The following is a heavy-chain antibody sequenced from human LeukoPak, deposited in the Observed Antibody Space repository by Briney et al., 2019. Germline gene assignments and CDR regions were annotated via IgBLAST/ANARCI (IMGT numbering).Heavy chain of an antibody. CDR3: AKDIPNYYDSSGYSYYFDY. V-gene: IGHV3-43*02. D-gene: IGHD3-22*01. Sequence: PGGSLRLSCAASGFTFDDYAMHWVRQAPGKGLEWVSLISGDGGSTYYADSVKGRFTISRDNSKNSLYLQMNSLSTEDTALYYCAKDIPNYYDSSGYSYYFDYWGQGTLVTVSS. J-gene: IGHJ4*02. CDR2: ISGDGGST. CDR1: GFTFDDYA.